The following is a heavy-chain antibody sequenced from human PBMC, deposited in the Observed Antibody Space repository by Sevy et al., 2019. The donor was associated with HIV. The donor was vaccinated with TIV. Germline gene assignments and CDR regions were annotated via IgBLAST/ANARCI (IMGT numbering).Heavy chain of an antibody. J-gene: IGHJ3*02. CDR3: ARDGGTMTTPGSFDI. V-gene: IGHV4-4*02. D-gene: IGHD4-17*01. CDR2: VYHSGTT. CDR1: DGSISSGYW. Sequence: SETLSLTCAASDGSISSGYWWSWVRQPPGKGLEWIGEVYHSGTTNYNPSLKSRVTISVDKSKNQFSLKLTSVTAADTAVYFCARDGGTMTTPGSFDIWGQGTMVTVSS.